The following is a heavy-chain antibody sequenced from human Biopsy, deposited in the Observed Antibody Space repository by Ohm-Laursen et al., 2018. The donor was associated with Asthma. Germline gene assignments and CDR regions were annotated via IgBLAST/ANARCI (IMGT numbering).Heavy chain of an antibody. V-gene: IGHV3-9*01. Sequence: SLRLSCAASGFTFDDYDMHWVRQAPGKGLEWVSGISWNSGSIGYADSVKGRFTISRDNAKNSLYLQMNSLRAEDTALYYCAKGEWELLEANFDYWGQGTLVTVSS. D-gene: IGHD1-26*01. J-gene: IGHJ4*02. CDR2: ISWNSGSI. CDR3: AKGEWELLEANFDY. CDR1: GFTFDDYD.